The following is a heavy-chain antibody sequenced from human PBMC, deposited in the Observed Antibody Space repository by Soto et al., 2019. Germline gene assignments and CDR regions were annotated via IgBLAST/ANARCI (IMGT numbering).Heavy chain of an antibody. CDR1: GGSISSSSYY. Sequence: QLQLQESGPGLVKPSETLSLTCTVSGGSISSSSYYWGWIRQPPGKGLAWIGSIYYSGSTYYNPSLKSRVTIPVDTSKNQSSLKLSSATAAHPAVYYCARLNTAIVHFDYWGQGTLVTVSS. J-gene: IGHJ4*02. CDR2: IYYSGST. D-gene: IGHD5-18*01. CDR3: ARLNTAIVHFDY. V-gene: IGHV4-39*01.